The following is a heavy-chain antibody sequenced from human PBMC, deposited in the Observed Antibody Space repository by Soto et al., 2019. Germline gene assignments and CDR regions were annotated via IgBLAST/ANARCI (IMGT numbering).Heavy chain of an antibody. D-gene: IGHD6-6*01. Sequence: ASVKVSCKASGYTFSFYTMHWVRQAPGQRLEWMGWIHAGNGTTKYSQKFQDRVTITRDTSATTAYMELSSLRSEDTAVYYCARAEYTSNWYYYWG. CDR1: GYTFSFYT. CDR2: IHAGNGTT. CDR3: ARAEYTSNWYYY. V-gene: IGHV1-3*01. J-gene: IGHJ5*01.